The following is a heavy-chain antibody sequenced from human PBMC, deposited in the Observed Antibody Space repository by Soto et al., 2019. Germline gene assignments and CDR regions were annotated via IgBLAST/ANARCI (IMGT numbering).Heavy chain of an antibody. V-gene: IGHV5-51*01. D-gene: IGHD2-2*02. Sequence: PGESLKISCNGSGYSFTSYWIGWVRQMPGKGLEWMGIIYPGDSDTRYSPSFQGQVTISADKSISTAYLQWSSLKASDTAMYYCARHRYCSSTSCYMAGYYGMDVWGQGTTVTVSS. CDR3: ARHRYCSSTSCYMAGYYGMDV. J-gene: IGHJ6*02. CDR2: IYPGDSDT. CDR1: GYSFTSYW.